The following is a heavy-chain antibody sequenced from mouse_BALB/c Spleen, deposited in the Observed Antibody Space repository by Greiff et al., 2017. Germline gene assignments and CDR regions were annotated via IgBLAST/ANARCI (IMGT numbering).Heavy chain of an antibody. CDR1: GYTFTDYE. J-gene: IGHJ3*01. V-gene: IGHV1-15*01. CDR2: IDPETGGT. Sequence: VQLQQSGAELVRPGASVTLSCKASGYTFTDYEMHWVKQTPVHGLEWIGAIDPETGGTDYNQKFKGKATLTADKSSSTAYMQLRSLTSDDSAVYYCTGGGCDEGAGFAYWGQGTLVTVSA. CDR3: TGGGCDEGAGFAY.